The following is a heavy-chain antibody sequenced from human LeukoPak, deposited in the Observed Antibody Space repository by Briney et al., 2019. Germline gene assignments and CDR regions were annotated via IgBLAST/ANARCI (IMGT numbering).Heavy chain of an antibody. CDR1: GYTFTSYD. V-gene: IGHV1-8*01. D-gene: IGHD3-22*01. CDR3: ARTHYDDTSGASNWFDP. Sequence: ASVKVSCKASGYTFTSYDINWVRQATGQGLEWMGWMNPNNGNTGYAQKFQGRVTMTRNTSTGTAYMELSSLRSEDTAVYYCARTHYDDTSGASNWFDPWGQGTLVTVSS. CDR2: MNPNNGNT. J-gene: IGHJ5*02.